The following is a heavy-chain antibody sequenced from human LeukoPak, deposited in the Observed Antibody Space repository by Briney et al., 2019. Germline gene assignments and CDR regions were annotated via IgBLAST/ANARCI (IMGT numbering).Heavy chain of an antibody. CDR3: AKEGSVCTNGICRYFDQ. CDR2: INWNSDTI. Sequence: GGSLRLSCAASGFTFDDYGMSWVRQAPGKGLEWVSSINWNSDTIDYVDSVKGRFTTSRDNAKNSLYLQMNSLRTEDTALYYCAKEGSVCTNGICRYFDQWGRGTLVTVSS. CDR1: GFTFDDYG. D-gene: IGHD2-8*01. J-gene: IGHJ4*02. V-gene: IGHV3-9*01.